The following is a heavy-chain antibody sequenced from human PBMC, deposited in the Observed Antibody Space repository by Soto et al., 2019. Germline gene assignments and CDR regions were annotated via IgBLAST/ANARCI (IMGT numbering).Heavy chain of an antibody. CDR1: GFTFINYA. CDR2: ISGSGDTS. J-gene: IGHJ4*02. D-gene: IGHD6-19*01. V-gene: IGHV3-23*01. CDR3: FKECTSGLYYFYF. Sequence: GGSLRLSCAASGFTFINYAISWVLQAPGKGLEWVSIISGSGDTSYYADSVKGRFTISRDNSRNTLYLQLNSLRAEDSAKYYCFKECTSGLYYFYFCGPGTLVIVSS.